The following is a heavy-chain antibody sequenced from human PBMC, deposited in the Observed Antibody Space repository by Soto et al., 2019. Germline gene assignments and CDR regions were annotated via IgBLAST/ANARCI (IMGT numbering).Heavy chain of an antibody. V-gene: IGHV3-33*01. Sequence: PVGSLRLSCAASGFTFSSYGMHWVRQAPGKGLEWVAVIWYDGSNKYYADSVKGRFTISRDNSKNTLYLQMNSLRAEDTAVYYCARASNYCCLLDYWGQGTLVTVSS. CDR3: ARASNYCCLLDY. D-gene: IGHD4-4*01. CDR1: GFTFSSYG. CDR2: IWYDGSNK. J-gene: IGHJ4*02.